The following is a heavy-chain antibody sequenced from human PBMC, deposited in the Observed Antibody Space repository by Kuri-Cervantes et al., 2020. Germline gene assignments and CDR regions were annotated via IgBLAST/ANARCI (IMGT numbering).Heavy chain of an antibody. CDR2: ISYDGSNK. CDR1: GFTFSSYA. CDR3: ARVFDL. J-gene: IGHJ2*01. Sequence: GGSLRLSCAASGFTFSSYAMHWVRQAPGKGLEWVAVISYDGSNKYYADSVKGRFTISRDNAKNSLYLQMNSLRAEDTAVYYCARVFDLWGRGTLVTVSS. V-gene: IGHV3-30*07.